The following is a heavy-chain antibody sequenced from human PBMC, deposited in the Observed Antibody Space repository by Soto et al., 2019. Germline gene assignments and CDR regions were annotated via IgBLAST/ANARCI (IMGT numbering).Heavy chain of an antibody. CDR2: IIPILGIA. CDR3: ARQAYDSGGYDAFDI. D-gene: IGHD3-22*01. V-gene: IGHV1-69*02. CDR1: GGTFSSYT. Sequence: QVQLVQSGAEVKKPGSSVKVSCKASGGTFSSYTISWVRQAPGQGLEWMGRIIPILGIANYAQKFQGRVTITADKSTSTAYMELSSLRSEDTAVYYCARQAYDSGGYDAFDIWGQGTMVTVSS. J-gene: IGHJ3*02.